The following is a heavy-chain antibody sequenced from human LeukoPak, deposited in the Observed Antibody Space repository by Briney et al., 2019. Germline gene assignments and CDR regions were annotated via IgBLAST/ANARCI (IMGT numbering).Heavy chain of an antibody. CDR2: ISAYNGNT. J-gene: IGHJ4*02. V-gene: IGHV1-18*01. CDR3: ARSGYSSSWYEDY. Sequence: ASVKVSCKASGYTFTSYGISWVRQAPGQGLEWMGWISAYNGNTNYAQKLQGRVTITTDTSTSTAYMGLRSLRSDDTAVYYCARSGYSSSWYEDYWGQGTLVTVSS. CDR1: GYTFTSYG. D-gene: IGHD6-13*01.